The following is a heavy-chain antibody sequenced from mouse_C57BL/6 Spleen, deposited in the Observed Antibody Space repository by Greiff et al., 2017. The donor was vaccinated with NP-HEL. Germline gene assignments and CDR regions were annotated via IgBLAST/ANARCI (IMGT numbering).Heavy chain of an antibody. J-gene: IGHJ2*01. V-gene: IGHV1-76*01. CDR3: ARGTLVDYFDY. Sequence: VQLQQSGAELVRPGASVKLSCKASGYTFTDYYINWVKQRPGQGLEWIARIYPGSGNTYYNEKFKGKATLTAEKSSSTAYMQLSSLTSADSAVYFCARGTLVDYFDYWGQGTTLTVSS. D-gene: IGHD1-1*01. CDR1: GYTFTDYY. CDR2: IYPGSGNT.